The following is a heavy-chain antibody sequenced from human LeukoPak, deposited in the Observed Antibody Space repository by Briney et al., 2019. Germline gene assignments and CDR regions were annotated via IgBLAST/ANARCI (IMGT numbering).Heavy chain of an antibody. CDR3: AKWDMVRGLDY. J-gene: IGHJ4*02. D-gene: IGHD3-10*01. Sequence: SVKVSCKASGGTFSSYAISWVRQAPGQGLEWMGRIIAILDTANYAQKFQGRGTITADESTSTAYMELSSLRSEDTAVYYCAKWDMVRGLDYWGQGTLVTVYS. CDR2: IIAILDTA. CDR1: GGTFSSYA. V-gene: IGHV1-69*11.